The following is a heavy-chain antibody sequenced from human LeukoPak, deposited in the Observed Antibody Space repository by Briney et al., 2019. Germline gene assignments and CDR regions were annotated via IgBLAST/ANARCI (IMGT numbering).Heavy chain of an antibody. J-gene: IGHJ4*02. V-gene: IGHV3-23*01. CDR3: ANLKYYDTSGYRRPPFDY. CDR2: ISGNGDST. Sequence: GGSLRLSCAATGFTFSNYVMSWVRQAPGKGLEWVSAISGNGDSTYYADSVKGRFTISRDNSKNTLYLQMDSLRAEDTAVYYCANLKYYDTSGYRRPPFDYWGQGTLVTVSS. D-gene: IGHD3-22*01. CDR1: GFTFSNYV.